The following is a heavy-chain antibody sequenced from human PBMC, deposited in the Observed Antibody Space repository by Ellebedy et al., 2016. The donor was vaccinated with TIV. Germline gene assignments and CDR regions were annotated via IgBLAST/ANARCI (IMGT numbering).Heavy chain of an antibody. D-gene: IGHD2-21*02. J-gene: IGHJ4*02. Sequence: SGPTLVKPTQTLTLTCTFSGFSLSTSGVGVGWIRQPPGKALEWLALIYWDDDNRYSPSLKTRLTITKDTSENQVVLTMTNMDPVDTATYYCAHRRCGGDCYTPFDYWGQGTLVPVSS. CDR3: AHRRCGGDCYTPFDY. CDR2: IYWDDDN. CDR1: GFSLSTSGVG. V-gene: IGHV2-5*02.